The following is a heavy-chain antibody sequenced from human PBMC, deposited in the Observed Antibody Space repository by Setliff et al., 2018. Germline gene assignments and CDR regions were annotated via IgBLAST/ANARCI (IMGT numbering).Heavy chain of an antibody. CDR1: GFAFASYN. D-gene: IGHD5-18*01. CDR3: ASSRTWIPVLDY. J-gene: IGHJ4*02. V-gene: IGHV3-21*01. CDR2: LSSANNYI. Sequence: GGSLRLSCAASGFAFASYNMIWVRQSPGKGLEWVSSLSSANNYIVYADSVKGRFTISRDNAKSSLYLQMNNLSAEDTAIYYCASSRTWIPVLDYCGQGTLVTVSS.